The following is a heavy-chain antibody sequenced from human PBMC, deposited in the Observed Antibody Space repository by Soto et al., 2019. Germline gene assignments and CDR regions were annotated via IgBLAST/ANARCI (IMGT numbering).Heavy chain of an antibody. CDR3: TRGGASMARGVTAHFDY. CDR2: MRKRVHSYAT. D-gene: IGHD3-10*01. J-gene: IGHJ4*02. Sequence: EVQLVESGGGLVQPGGSLRLSCAASGFTFSDHYMDWVRQAPGKGLEWVGRMRKRVHSYATEYAASVRGRFTISRDDSKNSLYLQMNSLTTEDTAVYYCTRGGASMARGVTAHFDYWGQGALVTVSS. CDR1: GFTFSDHY. V-gene: IGHV3-72*01.